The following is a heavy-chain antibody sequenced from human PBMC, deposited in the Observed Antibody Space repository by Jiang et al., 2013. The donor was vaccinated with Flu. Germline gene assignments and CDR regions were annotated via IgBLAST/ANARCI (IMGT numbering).Heavy chain of an antibody. CDR1: GGSFSGYY. D-gene: IGHD4-17*01. CDR2: INHSGST. V-gene: IGHV4-34*01. CDR3: ARGVEDYVAVYYGMDV. J-gene: IGHJ6*02. Sequence: SLTCAVYGGSFSGYYWSWIRQPPRKGLEWIGEINHSGSTNYNPSLKSRVTISVDTSKNQFSLKLSSVTAADTAVYYCARGVEDYVAVYYGMDVWGQGTTVTVSS.